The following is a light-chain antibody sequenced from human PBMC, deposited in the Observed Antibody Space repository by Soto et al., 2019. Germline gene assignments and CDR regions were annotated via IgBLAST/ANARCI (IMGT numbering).Light chain of an antibody. Sequence: DIQLTKSPATVSASVGDRVTITCLASQSVNKWLAWFQQKPGKVPKLLIFDASTLQTGVPSRFGGGGSGTEFTLTISGLQPDDFATYYCQQYNSYSPWTFGPGTKVDIK. CDR2: DAS. V-gene: IGKV1-5*01. J-gene: IGKJ1*01. CDR1: QSVNKW. CDR3: QQYNSYSPWT.